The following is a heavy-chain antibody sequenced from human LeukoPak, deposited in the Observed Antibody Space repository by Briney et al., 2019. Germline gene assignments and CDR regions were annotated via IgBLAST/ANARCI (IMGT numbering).Heavy chain of an antibody. D-gene: IGHD2-2*02. CDR1: GLTFSSYA. CDR2: ISASGGST. CDR3: AKDLDCSSTSCYKDY. Sequence: PGGSLRLSCEASGLTFSSYAVSWVRQAPGKGLEWVSTISASGGSTYYADSVKGRFTISRDNSKNTLYLQMNSLRAEDTAVYYCAKDLDCSSTSCYKDYWGQGTLVTVSS. J-gene: IGHJ4*02. V-gene: IGHV3-23*01.